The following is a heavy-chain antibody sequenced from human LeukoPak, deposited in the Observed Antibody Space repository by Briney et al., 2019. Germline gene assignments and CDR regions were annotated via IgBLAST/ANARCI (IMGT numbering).Heavy chain of an antibody. V-gene: IGHV3-33*01. CDR3: ARDLSSGSYPYYFDS. Sequence: QSGGSLRLSCAASGFTFRSYGMHWVRQAPGKGLEWVAVIWYDGSNKYHADSVKGRFSIFRDNSKNTLHLQMNSLRAEDTAVYYCARDLSSGSYPYYFDSWGQGTLVTVSS. D-gene: IGHD6-19*01. J-gene: IGHJ4*02. CDR2: IWYDGSNK. CDR1: GFTFRSYG.